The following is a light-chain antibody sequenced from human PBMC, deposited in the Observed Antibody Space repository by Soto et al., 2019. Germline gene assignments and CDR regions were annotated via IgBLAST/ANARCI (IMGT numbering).Light chain of an antibody. CDR1: QSISGTF. Sequence: EIVLTQSPGTLSLSPGERATLSCRASQSISGTFLAWYQHKPGQAPRVLIYGATRRATCIPDRFSGSGSGTDFTLTISRLEPDDCALYYCHQYDSGWTFGQGTKVEMK. CDR3: HQYDSGWT. V-gene: IGKV3-20*01. J-gene: IGKJ1*01. CDR2: GAT.